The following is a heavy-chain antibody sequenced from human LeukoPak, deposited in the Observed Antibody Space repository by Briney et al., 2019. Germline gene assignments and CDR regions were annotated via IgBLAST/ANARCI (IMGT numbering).Heavy chain of an antibody. V-gene: IGHV4-59*08. CDR3: ASGWAGTTGDIPY. Sequence: SETLSLTCTVSGGSFSSYYWSWIRQPPGKGLEWIGSIYYSGSTYYNPSLKSRVTISVDTSKNQYSLKLSSVTAADTAVYYCASGWAGTTGDIPYWGQGTLVTVSS. D-gene: IGHD1-1*01. J-gene: IGHJ4*02. CDR1: GGSFSSYY. CDR2: IYYSGST.